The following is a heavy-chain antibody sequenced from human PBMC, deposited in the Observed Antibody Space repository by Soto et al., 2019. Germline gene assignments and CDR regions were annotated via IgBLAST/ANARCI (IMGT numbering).Heavy chain of an antibody. CDR2: IYYSGST. CDR3: ARYYCSSTSCFLFDY. J-gene: IGHJ4*02. CDR1: GGSISSDDYY. V-gene: IGHV4-30-4*01. Sequence: SETLSLTCTVSGGSISSDDYYWSWIRQPPGKGLEWIGYIYYSGSTYYNPSLKSRVTISVDTSKNQFSLRLTSVTAADTAVYYCARYYCSSTSCFLFDYWGQGTLVTVSS. D-gene: IGHD2-2*01.